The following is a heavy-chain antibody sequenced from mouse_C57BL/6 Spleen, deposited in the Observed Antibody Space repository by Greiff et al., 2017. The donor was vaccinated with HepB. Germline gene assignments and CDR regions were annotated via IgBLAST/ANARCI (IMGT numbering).Heavy chain of an antibody. CDR3: ARSVGGSSPAWFAY. Sequence: QVQLQQPGAELVKPGASVKMSCKASGYTFTSYWITWVKQRPGQGLEWIGDIYPGSGSTNYNEKFKSKATLTVDTSSSTAYMQLSSLTSEDSAVYYCARSVGGSSPAWFAYWGQGTLVTVSA. CDR2: IYPGSGST. V-gene: IGHV1-55*01. D-gene: IGHD1-1*01. CDR1: GYTFTSYW. J-gene: IGHJ3*01.